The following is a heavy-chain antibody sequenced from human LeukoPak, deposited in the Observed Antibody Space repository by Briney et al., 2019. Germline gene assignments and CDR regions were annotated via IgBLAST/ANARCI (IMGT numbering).Heavy chain of an antibody. CDR3: AKDQGSGGSCPDY. CDR2: ISYDGSNK. J-gene: IGHJ4*02. V-gene: IGHV3-30*18. Sequence: QAGGSLRLSCAASGFTFSSYGMHWVRQAPGKGLEWVAVISYDGSNKYYADSVKGRFTISRDNSKNTLYLQMNSLRAEDTAVYYCAKDQGSGGSCPDYWGQGTLVTVSS. D-gene: IGHD2-15*01. CDR1: GFTFSSYG.